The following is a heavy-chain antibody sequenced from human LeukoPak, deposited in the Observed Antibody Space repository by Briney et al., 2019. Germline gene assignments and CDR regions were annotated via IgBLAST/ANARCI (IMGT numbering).Heavy chain of an antibody. V-gene: IGHV1-24*01. J-gene: IGHJ4*02. CDR2: FDPEDGET. CDR1: GYTLTGLS. Sequence: ASVKVSCKVSGYTLTGLSMHWVRQAPGKGLEWMGGFDPEDGETIYAQKFQGRVTMTEDTSTDTAYMELSSLRSEDTAVYYCATVRDSSGYYGYWGQGTLVTVSS. D-gene: IGHD3-22*01. CDR3: ATVRDSSGYYGY.